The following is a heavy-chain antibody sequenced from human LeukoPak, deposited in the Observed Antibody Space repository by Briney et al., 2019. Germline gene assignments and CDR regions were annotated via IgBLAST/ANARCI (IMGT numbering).Heavy chain of an antibody. J-gene: IGHJ4*02. Sequence: GGSLRLSCAASGFTFSSYGMHWVRQAPGKGLEWVAVISYDGSNKYYADSVKGRFTISRDNSKNTLYLQMNSLRAEDTAVYYCAKSNWNDPYFDYWGQGTLVTVSS. V-gene: IGHV3-30*18. CDR3: AKSNWNDPYFDY. D-gene: IGHD1-1*01. CDR1: GFTFSSYG. CDR2: ISYDGSNK.